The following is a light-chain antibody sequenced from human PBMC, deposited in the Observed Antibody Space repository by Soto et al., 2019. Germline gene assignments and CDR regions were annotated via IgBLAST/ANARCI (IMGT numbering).Light chain of an antibody. CDR1: QSVSSN. CDR3: QQHKNWPPWK. V-gene: IGKV3-15*01. CDR2: GAS. Sequence: EIVMTQSPATLSVSPVETSTLSCIPSQSVSSNLAWYQQKPGQAPRLLIYGASTRATGIPARFSGSGSGTEFTLTIRSLQSEDFAVYYCQQHKNWPPWKCGQGTKVDIK. J-gene: IGKJ1*01.